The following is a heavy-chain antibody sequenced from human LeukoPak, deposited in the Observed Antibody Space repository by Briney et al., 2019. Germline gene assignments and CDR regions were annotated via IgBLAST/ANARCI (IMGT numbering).Heavy chain of an antibody. V-gene: IGHV3-21*01. CDR3: VRDTFSPDAFDI. Sequence: GGSLRLSCAASGFTFSSYSMNWVRQAPGKGLEWVSSISTSSSYIYSADSVKGRFTISRDNAKNSLYLQMNSLRAEDTAVYYCVRDTFSPDAFDIWGQGTMVAVSS. CDR2: ISTSSSYI. J-gene: IGHJ3*02. CDR1: GFTFSSYS. D-gene: IGHD3-16*01.